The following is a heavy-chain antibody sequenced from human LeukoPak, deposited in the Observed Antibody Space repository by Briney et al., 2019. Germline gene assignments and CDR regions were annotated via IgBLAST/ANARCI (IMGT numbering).Heavy chain of an antibody. CDR1: GGTFSSYA. CDR2: IIPIIGTA. D-gene: IGHD2-2*02. CDR3: ARSSYYCSSTSCYNAGAFDI. J-gene: IGHJ3*02. Sequence: SVKVSCKASGGTFSSYAISWVRQAPGQGLEWMGGIIPIIGTANYAQKFQGRVTITTDESTSTAYMELSSLRSEDTAVYYCARSSYYCSSTSCYNAGAFDIWGQGTMVTVSS. V-gene: IGHV1-69*05.